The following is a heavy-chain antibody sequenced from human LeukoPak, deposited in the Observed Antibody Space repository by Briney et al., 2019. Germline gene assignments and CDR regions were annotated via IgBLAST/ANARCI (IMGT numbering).Heavy chain of an antibody. V-gene: IGHV1-18*04. CDR1: EYTFTGYY. Sequence: ASVKVSCKASEYTFTGYYMHWVRQAPGQGLEWMGWINPNSGNTNYAQKLQGRVTMTTDTSTSTAYMELRSLRSDDTAVYYCARDSSSGYENWFDPWGQGTLVTVSS. CDR2: INPNSGNT. CDR3: ARDSSSGYENWFDP. J-gene: IGHJ5*02. D-gene: IGHD3-22*01.